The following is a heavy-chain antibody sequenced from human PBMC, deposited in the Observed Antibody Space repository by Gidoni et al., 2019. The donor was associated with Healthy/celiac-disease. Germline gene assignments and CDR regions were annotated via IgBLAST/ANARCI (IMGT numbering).Heavy chain of an antibody. J-gene: IGHJ4*02. CDR3: AREGARGIAVAGTSDY. CDR2: ISSSSSYI. D-gene: IGHD6-19*01. Sequence: EVQLVESGGGLVKPGGSLRLSCAASGFTFSSYSMNWVRQAPGKGLEWVSSISSSSSYIYYADSVKGRFTISRDNAKNSLYLQMNSLRAEDTAVYYCAREGARGIAVAGTSDYWGQGTLVTVSS. CDR1: GFTFSSYS. V-gene: IGHV3-21*01.